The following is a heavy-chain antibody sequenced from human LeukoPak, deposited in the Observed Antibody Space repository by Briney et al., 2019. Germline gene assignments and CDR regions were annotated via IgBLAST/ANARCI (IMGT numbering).Heavy chain of an antibody. CDR3: AKDFYSSGNSFDY. J-gene: IGHJ4*02. V-gene: IGHV3-30*02. CDR1: GFTFSSYG. CDR2: IRYDGSNK. Sequence: PGGSLRLSCAASGFTFSSYGMHWVRQAPGKGLEWVAFIRYDGSNKYYTDSVKGRFTISRDNSKNTLYLQMNSLRAEDTAVYYCAKDFYSSGNSFDYLGQGTLVTVSS. D-gene: IGHD6-19*01.